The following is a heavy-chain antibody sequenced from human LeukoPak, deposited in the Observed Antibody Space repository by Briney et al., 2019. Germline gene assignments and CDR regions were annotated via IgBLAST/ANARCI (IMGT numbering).Heavy chain of an antibody. V-gene: IGHV3-30*02. Sequence: PGGSLRLSCAASGFTFSSYGMQWVRQAPGKGLEWVAVIRYDGRNKNCADSVKGRFTVSRDNSKNTLYLQMNSLRDEDTAVFYCAKEKNDHGDHSYMDVWGKGTTVTVSS. D-gene: IGHD4-17*01. CDR1: GFTFSSYG. CDR3: AKEKNDHGDHSYMDV. CDR2: IRYDGRNK. J-gene: IGHJ6*03.